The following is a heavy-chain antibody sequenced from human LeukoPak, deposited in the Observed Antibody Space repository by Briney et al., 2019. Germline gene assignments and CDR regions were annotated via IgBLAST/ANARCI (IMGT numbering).Heavy chain of an antibody. J-gene: IGHJ4*02. Sequence: SVKVSCKAPGGTFSSYAISWVRQAPGQGLEWMGGIIPIFGTANYAQKFQGRVTITADESTSTAYMELSSLRSEDTAVYYCARGGMDDSGYDYSPGHFDYWGQGTLVTVSS. CDR1: GGTFSSYA. CDR3: ARGGMDDSGYDYSPGHFDY. D-gene: IGHD5-12*01. V-gene: IGHV1-69*13. CDR2: IIPIFGTA.